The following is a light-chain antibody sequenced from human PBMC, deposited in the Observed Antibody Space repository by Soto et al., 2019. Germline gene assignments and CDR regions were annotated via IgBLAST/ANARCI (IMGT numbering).Light chain of an antibody. V-gene: IGKV1-5*03. J-gene: IGKJ2*01. Sequence: IQMTQSPSTLSASVGDRVTITCRASQSINTWLAWYQQKPGKAPKLLIYKAFSLGSGVPSRFSGSGSGTDFTLTISSLQPDDFAIYYCQQYNSHSSYTFGQGTKLEIK. CDR3: QQYNSHSSYT. CDR1: QSINTW. CDR2: KAF.